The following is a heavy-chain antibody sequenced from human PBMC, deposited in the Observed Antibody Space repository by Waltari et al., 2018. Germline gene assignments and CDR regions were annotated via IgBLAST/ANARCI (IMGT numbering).Heavy chain of an antibody. CDR2: FDPEDGET. D-gene: IGHD6-19*01. J-gene: IGHJ6*02. CDR3: ATGAVAGIRGYYYYYGMDV. V-gene: IGHV1-24*01. CDR1: GYTLTELS. Sequence: QVQLVQSGAEVKKPGASVKVSCKVSGYTLTELSMHWVRQAPGKGLEWMGGFDPEDGETSYAQKFQGRVTMTEDTSTDTAYMELSSLRSEDTAVYYCATGAVAGIRGYYYYYGMDVWGQGTTVTVSS.